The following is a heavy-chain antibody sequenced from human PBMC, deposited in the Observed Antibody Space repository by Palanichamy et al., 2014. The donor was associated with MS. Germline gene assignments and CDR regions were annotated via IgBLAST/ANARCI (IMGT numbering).Heavy chain of an antibody. V-gene: IGHV1-69*01. CDR1: GGTFSSYA. CDR2: IIPIFGTA. CDR3: ARAYYVWGSYRDYYGMDV. Sequence: QVQLVQSGAEVKKPGSSVKVSCKASGGTFSSYAISWVRQAPGQGLEWMGGIIPIFGTANYAQKFQGRVTISADESTSTAYMELSSLRSEDTAVYYCARAYYVWGSYRDYYGMDVWGQGTTVTVSS. J-gene: IGHJ6*02. D-gene: IGHD3-16*02.